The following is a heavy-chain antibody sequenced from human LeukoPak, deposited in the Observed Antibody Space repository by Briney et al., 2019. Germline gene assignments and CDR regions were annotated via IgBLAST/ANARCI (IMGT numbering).Heavy chain of an antibody. J-gene: IGHJ6*02. Sequence: SETLSLTCTASGGSVSSGSYYWSWIRQPPGKGLEWIGNIYYSGSSNYNPSLKSRVTISVDTSKNQFSLKLSSVTAADTAVYYCARVAGYCSSTSCRSWASYYYGMDVWGQGTTVTVSS. CDR1: GGSVSSGSYY. D-gene: IGHD2-2*01. CDR3: ARVAGYCSSTSCRSWASYYYGMDV. CDR2: IYYSGSS. V-gene: IGHV4-61*01.